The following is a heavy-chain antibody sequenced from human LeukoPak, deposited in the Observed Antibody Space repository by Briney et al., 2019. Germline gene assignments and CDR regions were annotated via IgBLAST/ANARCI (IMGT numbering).Heavy chain of an antibody. CDR3: ARVLRGSSWFFDY. J-gene: IGHJ4*02. CDR2: ISSSGSTI. Sequence: GGSLRLSCAASGFTFSSSEMNWVRQAPGKGLEWVSYISSSGSTIYYADSVKGRSTVSRDNAKNSLYLRTNSLRAEDTAVYYCARVLRGSSWFFDYWGQGTLVTVSS. CDR1: GFTFSSSE. V-gene: IGHV3-48*03. D-gene: IGHD6-13*01.